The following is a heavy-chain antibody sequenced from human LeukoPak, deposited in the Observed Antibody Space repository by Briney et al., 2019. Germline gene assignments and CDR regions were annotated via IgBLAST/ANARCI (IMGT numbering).Heavy chain of an antibody. CDR3: ARESRGSGKRSYYYYMDV. D-gene: IGHD3-10*01. CDR1: GGSFSGYY. V-gene: IGHV4-38-2*02. J-gene: IGHJ6*03. Sequence: SETLSLTCAVYGGSFSGYYWGWIRQSPGKGLEWIGSIYHSGSTYYNPSLKSRVTISVDTSKNQFSLKLSSVTAADTAVYYCARESRGSGKRSYYYYMDVWGKGTTVTVSS. CDR2: IYHSGST.